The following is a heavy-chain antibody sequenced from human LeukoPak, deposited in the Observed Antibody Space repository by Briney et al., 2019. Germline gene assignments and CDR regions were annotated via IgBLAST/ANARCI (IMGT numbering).Heavy chain of an antibody. CDR2: ITSGGDCI. J-gene: IGHJ4*02. D-gene: IGHD3-9*01. V-gene: IGHV3-21*01. CDR1: GFTFNTFN. CDR3: ARGHYDVLAASYKWTPDY. Sequence: PGGSLRPSCAASGFTFNTFNMNWVRQAPGKGLEWVSSITSGGDCIYYADSVKGRFTTSRDNAKNSLSLQLNSLRVEDTAVYYCARGHYDVLAASYKWTPDYWGQGTLVTVSS.